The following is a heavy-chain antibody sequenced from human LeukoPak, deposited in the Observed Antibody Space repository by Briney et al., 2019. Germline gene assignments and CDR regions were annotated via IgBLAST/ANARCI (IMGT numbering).Heavy chain of an antibody. V-gene: IGHV1-18*01. J-gene: IGHJ3*02. CDR2: ISAYNGNT. CDR1: GYTFTSYG. Sequence: ASVKVSCKASGYTFTSYGISWVRQAPGQGLEWMGWISAYNGNTNYAQKLQGRVTMTTDTSTNTAYMELRSLRSDDTAVYYCARSRELVGATQHAFDIWGQGTMVTVSS. D-gene: IGHD1-26*01. CDR3: ARSRELVGATQHAFDI.